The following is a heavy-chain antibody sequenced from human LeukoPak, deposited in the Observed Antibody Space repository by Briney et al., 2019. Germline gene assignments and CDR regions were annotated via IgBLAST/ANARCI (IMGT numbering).Heavy chain of an antibody. CDR2: INNEGTRT. D-gene: IGHD3-22*01. V-gene: IGHV3-74*01. CDR3: AKDIHYDSIGFYY. CDR1: GFSFSAYW. Sequence: GGSLRLSCAASGFSFSAYWMPWVRQAPGKGLVWVPRINNEGTRTAYADSVRGRFTISRDNAKNSLYLQMNSLRAEDTALYYCAKDIHYDSIGFYYWGQGTLVTGSS. J-gene: IGHJ4*02.